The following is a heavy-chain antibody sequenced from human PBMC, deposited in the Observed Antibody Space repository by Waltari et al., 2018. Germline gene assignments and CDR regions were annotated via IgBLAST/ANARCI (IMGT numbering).Heavy chain of an antibody. CDR2: IRGSGGST. J-gene: IGHJ4*02. CDR1: GFTFSSYA. D-gene: IGHD6-6*01. CDR3: SKGGSVTSSSHFDS. Sequence: EVQLLESGGGLVQPGGSLRLSCAASGFTFSSYAMSWVRQAPGKGLEWVSTIRGSGGSTYDADSGKGRFTISRDNSKNTLYLQMNSLRAEDTAVYYCSKGGSVTSSSHFDSWGQGTLVTVSS. V-gene: IGHV3-23*01.